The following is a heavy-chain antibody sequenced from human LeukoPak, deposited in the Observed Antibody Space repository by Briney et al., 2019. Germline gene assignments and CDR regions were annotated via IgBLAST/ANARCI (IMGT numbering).Heavy chain of an antibody. J-gene: IGHJ4*02. CDR2: ISAYNGNT. D-gene: IGHD2-2*01. CDR1: GYTFTSYG. V-gene: IGHV1-18*01. CDR3: ATGMKVVPAANRGFNY. Sequence: ASVKVSCKASGYTFTSYGISWVRQAPGQGLEWMGWISAYNGNTNYAQKLQGRVTMTTDTSTSTAYMELRSLRSDDTAVYYCATGMKVVPAANRGFNYWGQETLVTVSS.